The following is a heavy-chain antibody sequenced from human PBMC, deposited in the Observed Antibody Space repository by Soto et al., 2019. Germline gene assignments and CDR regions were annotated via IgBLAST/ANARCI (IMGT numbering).Heavy chain of an antibody. V-gene: IGHV1-3*05. J-gene: IGHJ4*02. CDR2: ITAGNGNT. Sequence: QVQLVQSGAEEKKPGASVKVSCKASGYTFTSYAMHWVRQAPGQRLEWMGWITAGNGNTKYSQKFQGRVTITRDTSASTAYMELSSLRSERTAVYYCPREGGGSSSWHCADYWGQRTLVTVS. D-gene: IGHD6-13*01. CDR3: PREGGGSSSWHCADY. CDR1: GYTFTSYA.